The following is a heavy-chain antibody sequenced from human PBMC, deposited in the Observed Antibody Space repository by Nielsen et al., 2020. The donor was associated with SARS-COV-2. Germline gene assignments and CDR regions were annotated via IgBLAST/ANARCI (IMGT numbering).Heavy chain of an antibody. CDR1: GFTFDDYA. V-gene: IGHV3-9*01. Sequence: SCAASGFTFDDYAMHWVRQAPGKGLEWVSGISWNSGSIGYADSVKGRFTISRDNAKNSLYLQMNSLRAEDTALYYCAKDMGPLLLWFGEGGWFDPWGQGTLVTVSS. D-gene: IGHD3-10*01. CDR3: AKDMGPLLLWFGEGGWFDP. J-gene: IGHJ5*02. CDR2: ISWNSGSI.